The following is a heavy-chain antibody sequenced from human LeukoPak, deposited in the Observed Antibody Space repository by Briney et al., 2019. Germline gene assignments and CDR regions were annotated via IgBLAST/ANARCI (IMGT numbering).Heavy chain of an antibody. J-gene: IGHJ4*02. CDR3: ARGVPAIVYRLFDY. CDR1: GYTFTSYD. D-gene: IGHD5/OR15-5a*01. Sequence: ASVKVSCKASGYTFTSYDINWVRQATGQGLEWMGWMNPNSGNTGYAQKFQGRVTITRNTSISTAYMELSSLRSEDTAVYYCARGVPAIVYRLFDYWGQGTLVTVSS. V-gene: IGHV1-8*03. CDR2: MNPNSGNT.